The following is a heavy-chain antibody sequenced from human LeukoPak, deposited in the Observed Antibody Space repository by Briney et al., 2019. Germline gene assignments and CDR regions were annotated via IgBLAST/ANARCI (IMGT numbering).Heavy chain of an antibody. V-gene: IGHV1-2*02. D-gene: IGHD3-10*01. CDR1: GYTFTGYY. Sequence: ASVKVSCKASGYTFTGYYMNWVRQAPGQGLEWMGRINPNSGGTNYAQKFQGRVTMTRDTAISTAYMVLSRLRSDDTAVYYCARGYYGSGSYDYWGQGTLVTVSS. J-gene: IGHJ4*02. CDR2: INPNSGGT. CDR3: ARGYYGSGSYDY.